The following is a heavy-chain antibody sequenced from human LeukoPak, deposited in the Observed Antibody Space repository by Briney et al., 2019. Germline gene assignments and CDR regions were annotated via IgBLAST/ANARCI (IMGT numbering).Heavy chain of an antibody. V-gene: IGHV4-59*01. CDR2: IYYSGST. J-gene: IGHJ4*02. D-gene: IGHD5-24*01. CDR1: GGSISSYY. Sequence: SETLSLTCTVSGGSISSYYWSWIRQPPGKGLEWIGYIYYSGSTNYNPSLKSRVTISVDTSKNQLSLKLSSVTAADTAVYYCARGAVEMATITPFDYWGQGTLVTVSS. CDR3: ARGAVEMATITPFDY.